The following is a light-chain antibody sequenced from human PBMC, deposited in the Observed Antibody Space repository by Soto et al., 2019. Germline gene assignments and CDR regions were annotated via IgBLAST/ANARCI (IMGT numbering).Light chain of an antibody. CDR1: SSDVGAYNY. Sequence: QSALTKPAPVSGSPGQSITISCPGTSSDVGAYNYDSWYQQYPGEAPKVIIYDVSHRPAGVSNRFSGSKSGNTASLTISGLQTQDEADYYCSSYTSATTYVFGTGTKVTVL. J-gene: IGLJ1*01. CDR3: SSYTSATTYV. CDR2: DVS. V-gene: IGLV2-14*01.